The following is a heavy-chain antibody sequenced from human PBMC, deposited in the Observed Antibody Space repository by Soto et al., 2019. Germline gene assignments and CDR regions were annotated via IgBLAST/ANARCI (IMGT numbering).Heavy chain of an antibody. CDR3: ARGAGRAGTRPDY. Sequence: QVQLQESGPGLVKPSQTLSLTCTVSGGSISSGGYYWCWIRQHPGKGLEWIGYIYYSGSTYYNPSLKRRVTISVDTSKNQFSLKLSSVTAADTAVYYCARGAGRAGTRPDYWGQGTLVTVSS. V-gene: IGHV4-31*03. CDR2: IYYSGST. CDR1: GGSISSGGYY. D-gene: IGHD1-7*01. J-gene: IGHJ4*02.